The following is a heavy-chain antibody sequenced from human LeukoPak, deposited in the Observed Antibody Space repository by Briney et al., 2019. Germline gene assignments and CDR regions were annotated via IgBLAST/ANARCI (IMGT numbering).Heavy chain of an antibody. Sequence: PGGSLRLSCEVSGFTFSSYWMSWVRQAPGKGLEWVAIISYDGGEIYYVDSVKGRFTLSRDNAKSSVYLQMNSLRAEDAAVYYCARDKPRGSYGGSIFDSWGQGTLVTVSS. CDR1: GFTFSSYW. V-gene: IGHV3-7*01. D-gene: IGHD3-16*01. CDR3: ARDKPRGSYGGSIFDS. J-gene: IGHJ4*02. CDR2: ISYDGGEI.